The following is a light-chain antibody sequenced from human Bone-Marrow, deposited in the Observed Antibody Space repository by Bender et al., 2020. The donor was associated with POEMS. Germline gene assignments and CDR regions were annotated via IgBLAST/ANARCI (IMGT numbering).Light chain of an antibody. Sequence: QSALTQPASVSGSPGQSITVSCTGTSSDVGSYSLVSWYQQVPGIAPKLIIFEVSKRPSGLSNRFSGSKSGNTASLTISGLQAEDEADYYCCSYAGSNSVIFGGGTTLTVL. V-gene: IGLV2-23*02. J-gene: IGLJ2*01. CDR3: CSYAGSNSVI. CDR1: SSDVGSYSL. CDR2: EVS.